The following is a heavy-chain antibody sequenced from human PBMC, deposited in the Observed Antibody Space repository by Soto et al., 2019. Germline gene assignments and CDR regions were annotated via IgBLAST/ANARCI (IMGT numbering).Heavy chain of an antibody. CDR1: GGSISSYY. Sequence: SETLSLTCTVSGGSISSYYWSWIRQPPGKGLEWIGYIYYSGSTNYNPSLKSRVTISVDTSKNQFSLKLSSVTAADTAVYYCARSPPLYSSSSGSLDPWGQGTLVTVS. D-gene: IGHD6-6*01. CDR3: ARSPPLYSSSSGSLDP. V-gene: IGHV4-59*01. J-gene: IGHJ5*02. CDR2: IYYSGST.